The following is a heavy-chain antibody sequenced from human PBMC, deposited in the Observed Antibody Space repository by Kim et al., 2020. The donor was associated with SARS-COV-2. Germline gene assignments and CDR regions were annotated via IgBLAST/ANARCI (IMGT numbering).Heavy chain of an antibody. D-gene: IGHD1-7*01. Sequence: TNKHPTRKSRVTISVDTSKNQFSLKLSSVTAADTAVYYCASGITGTTNDYWGQGTLVTVSS. V-gene: IGHV4-59*09. CDR3: ASGITGTTNDY. J-gene: IGHJ4*02. CDR2: T.